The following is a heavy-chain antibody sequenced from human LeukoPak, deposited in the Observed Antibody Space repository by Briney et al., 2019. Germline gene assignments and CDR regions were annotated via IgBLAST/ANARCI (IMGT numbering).Heavy chain of an antibody. D-gene: IGHD6-19*01. V-gene: IGHV3-30*18. J-gene: IGHJ6*04. Sequence: GSLRLSCAASGFTFSSYGMHWVRQAPGKGLEWVAVISYDGSNKYYADSVKGRFTISRDNSKNTLYLQMNSLRAEDTAVYYCAKDGVAVAGTMDVWGKGTTVTVSS. CDR3: AKDGVAVAGTMDV. CDR2: ISYDGSNK. CDR1: GFTFSSYG.